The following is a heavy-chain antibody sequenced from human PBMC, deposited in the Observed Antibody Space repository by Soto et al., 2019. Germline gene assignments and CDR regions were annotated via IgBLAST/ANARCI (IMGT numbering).Heavy chain of an antibody. CDR3: ARDKTIVGATGWFDP. CDR2: IWYDGSNK. V-gene: IGHV3-33*01. Sequence: QVQLVESGGGVVQPGRSLRLSCAASGFTFSSHGMHWVRQAPGKGLEWVAVIWYDGSNKYYADSVKGRFTISRDNSKNTLYLQMNSLRAEDTAVYYCARDKTIVGATGWFDPWGQGTLVTVSS. D-gene: IGHD1-26*01. J-gene: IGHJ5*02. CDR1: GFTFSSHG.